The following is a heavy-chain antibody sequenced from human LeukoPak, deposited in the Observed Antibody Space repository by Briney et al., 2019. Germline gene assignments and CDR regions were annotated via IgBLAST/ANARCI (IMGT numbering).Heavy chain of an antibody. Sequence: GGSLRRSGAASGFTCSSYAMDWVRQAPGNGLEWVAVISYDGSNKYYADSVKGRFTISRDNSKNTLYLQMNSLRAEDTAVYYCARVSGSGWNFDYWGQGTLVTVSS. V-gene: IGHV3-30*04. CDR1: GFTCSSYA. CDR3: ARVSGSGWNFDY. CDR2: ISYDGSNK. D-gene: IGHD6-25*01. J-gene: IGHJ4*02.